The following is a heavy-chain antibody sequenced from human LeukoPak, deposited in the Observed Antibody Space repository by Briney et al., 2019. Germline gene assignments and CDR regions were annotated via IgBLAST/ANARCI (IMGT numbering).Heavy chain of an antibody. CDR2: ISAYNGNT. D-gene: IGHD1-26*01. J-gene: IGHJ4*02. CDR3: ARHWSSVGGSFRNWGERHVDY. V-gene: IGHV1-18*01. CDR1: GYTFTSYG. Sequence: GASVKVSCKASGYTFTSYGISWVRQAPGQGLEWMGWISAYNGNTNYAQKLQGRVTMTTDTSTSTAYMELRSLRSDDTAVYYCARHWSSVGGSFRNWGERHVDYWGQGTLVTVSS.